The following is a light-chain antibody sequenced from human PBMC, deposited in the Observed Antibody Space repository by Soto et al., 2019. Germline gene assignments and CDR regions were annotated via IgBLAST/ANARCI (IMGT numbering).Light chain of an antibody. Sequence: DIVMTQSPDSLAVSLGERATINCKSSQSVLYSSNNKNYLAWYQQKQGQPPKLLIYWASTRESGVPDRFSGSGSGTDFTHTISSLQAEDVAVYYCQQYYSTLPSLFGGGTKVEIK. V-gene: IGKV4-1*01. CDR2: WAS. CDR3: QQYYSTLPSL. CDR1: QSVLYSSNNKNY. J-gene: IGKJ4*01.